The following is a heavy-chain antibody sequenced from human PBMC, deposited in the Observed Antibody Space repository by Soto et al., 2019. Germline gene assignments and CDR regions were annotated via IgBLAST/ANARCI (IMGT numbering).Heavy chain of an antibody. D-gene: IGHD2-21*01. Sequence: PGGSLRLSCAASGFTVSNNYMSWVRQAPGKGLEWVSVIYRGGSTYYADSVKDRFTISRDNSKNTLYLQMSSLRVDDTAVYYCAGEIVVVMGGSYYYYGMDVWGQGTTVTVSS. J-gene: IGHJ6*02. CDR3: AGEIVVVMGGSYYYYGMDV. V-gene: IGHV3-66*01. CDR1: GFTVSNNY. CDR2: IYRGGST.